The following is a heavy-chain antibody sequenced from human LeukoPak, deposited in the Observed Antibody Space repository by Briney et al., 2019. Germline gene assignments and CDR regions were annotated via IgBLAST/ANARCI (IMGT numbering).Heavy chain of an antibody. D-gene: IGHD2-15*01. J-gene: IGHJ4*02. Sequence: SETLSLTCSVSGGSISTYYWSWIRQPPGKGLEWIGYIYYSGSTNYNPSLKSRVTISVDTSKNQFSLKLSSVTAADTAVYYCARGEDTTDFDYWGQGTLVTVSS. V-gene: IGHV4-59*01. CDR2: IYYSGST. CDR3: ARGEDTTDFDY. CDR1: GGSISTYY.